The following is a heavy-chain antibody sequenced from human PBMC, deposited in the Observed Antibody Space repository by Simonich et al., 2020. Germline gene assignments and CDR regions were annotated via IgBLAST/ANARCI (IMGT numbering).Heavy chain of an antibody. D-gene: IGHD4-4*01. CDR2: IYYIGGT. CDR3: ARRPRLTNFADAFDI. J-gene: IGHJ3*02. CDR1: GGSISSSSYY. Sequence: QLQLQESGPGLVKPSETLSLTCTVSGGSISSSSYYWGWIRQPPGKGLEWIGRIYYIGGTYYNPSLKSRVTISVDTSKNQFSLKLSSVTAADTAVYYCARRPRLTNFADAFDIWGQGTMVTVSS. V-gene: IGHV4-39*01.